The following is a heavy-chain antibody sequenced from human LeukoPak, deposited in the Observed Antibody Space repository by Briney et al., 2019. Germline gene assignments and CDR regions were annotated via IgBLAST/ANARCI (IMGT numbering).Heavy chain of an antibody. CDR2: INPNSGGT. J-gene: IGHJ4*02. V-gene: IGHV1-2*02. D-gene: IGHD3-3*01. CDR3: ARDRRYDFWSGYYNFDY. CDR1: GYTFTGYY. Sequence: ASVKVSCKASGYTFTGYYMHWVRQAPGQGLEWMGWINPNSGGTNYAQKFQGRVTMTRDTSISTAYMELSRLRSDDTAVYYCARDRRYDFWSGYYNFDYWGQGTLVTVSS.